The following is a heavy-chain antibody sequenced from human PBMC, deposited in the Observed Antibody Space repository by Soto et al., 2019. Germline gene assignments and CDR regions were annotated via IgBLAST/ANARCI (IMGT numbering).Heavy chain of an antibody. Sequence: SETLSLTCRVSSGSIRSYYWIWIRQPTGKKMEWIGYIYYTGSSNYNPSLQSRATISINMSNNQFSLKLSSVTAADTAVYYCAGELDSHGLFDYLAQGTPVTVCS. V-gene: IGHV4-59*01. CDR2: IYYTGSS. J-gene: IGHJ4*02. CDR3: AGELDSHGLFDY. D-gene: IGHD1-1*01. CDR1: SGSIRSYY.